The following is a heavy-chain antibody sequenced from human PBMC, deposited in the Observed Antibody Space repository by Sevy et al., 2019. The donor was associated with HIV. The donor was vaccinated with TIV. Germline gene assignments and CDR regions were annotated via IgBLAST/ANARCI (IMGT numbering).Heavy chain of an antibody. CDR2: IIPIFGTA. D-gene: IGHD3-10*01. Sequence: ASVNVSCKASGGTFSSYAISWVRQAPGQGLEWMGGIIPIFGTANYAQKFQGRVTITADESTSTAYMELSSLRSEDTAVYYCARVLRYYGSGNHKRYYYYGMDVWGQGTTVTVSS. CDR1: GGTFSSYA. J-gene: IGHJ6*02. CDR3: ARVLRYYGSGNHKRYYYYGMDV. V-gene: IGHV1-69*13.